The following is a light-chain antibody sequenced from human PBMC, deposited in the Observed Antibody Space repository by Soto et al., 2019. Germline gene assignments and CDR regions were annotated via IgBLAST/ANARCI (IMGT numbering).Light chain of an antibody. V-gene: IGKV1-9*01. CDR3: HQVYTYPRT. J-gene: IGKJ1*01. CDR1: QGVRSY. Sequence: SQLTQSPSSLSASVGDRVTITCRASQGVRSYLSWFQQRPGKAPKLLIFGASTLQNGVPARFSGGGVGTEFTLTITSLQPEDFATYYCHQVYTYPRTFGQGTKVDI. CDR2: GAS.